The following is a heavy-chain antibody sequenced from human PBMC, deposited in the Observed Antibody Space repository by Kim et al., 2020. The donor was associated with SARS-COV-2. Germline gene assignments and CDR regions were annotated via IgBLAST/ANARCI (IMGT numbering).Heavy chain of an antibody. D-gene: IGHD3-9*01. CDR3: VRALETYYDLLTDYYRYYYGLDV. J-gene: IGHJ6*02. V-gene: IGHV3-21*04. CDR1: GFTFSSYS. Sequence: GGSLRLSCAASGFTFSSYSMNWVRQAPGKGLEWVSSISSSSSYIYYADSVKGRFTISRDNAKNSLYVQMNSLRAEDTAVYYCVRALETYYDLLTDYYRYYYGLDVWGQGTTVTVSS. CDR2: ISSSSSYI.